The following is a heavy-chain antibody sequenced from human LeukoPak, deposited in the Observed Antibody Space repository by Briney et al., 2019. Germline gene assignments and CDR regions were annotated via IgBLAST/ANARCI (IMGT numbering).Heavy chain of an antibody. CDR3: ARVGGQEMATMEFDY. CDR2: INWNGGST. CDR1: GFTFDDYA. V-gene: IGHV3-20*04. J-gene: IGHJ4*02. Sequence: GRSLRLSCAASGFTFDDYAMHWVRQAPGKGLEWVSGINWNGGSTGYADSVKGRFTISRDNAKNSLYLQMNSLRAEDTALYYCARVGGQEMATMEFDYWGQGTLVTVSS. D-gene: IGHD5-24*01.